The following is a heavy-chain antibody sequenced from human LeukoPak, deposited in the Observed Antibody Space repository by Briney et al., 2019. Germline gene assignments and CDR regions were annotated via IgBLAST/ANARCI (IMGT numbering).Heavy chain of an antibody. J-gene: IGHJ4*02. CDR2: IKGKVDGETT. CDR1: GFTFSNTW. V-gene: IGHV3-15*01. CDR3: TTDTFDSDGYSHDF. Sequence: GGSLRLSCSASGFTFSNTWMSWVRQAPGKGLEWVGRIKGKVDGETTGYAASVKGRISISRDDSESTLYLEMNSLKTEDTAVYYCTTDTFDSDGYSHDFWGQGTLVTVSS. D-gene: IGHD3-22*01.